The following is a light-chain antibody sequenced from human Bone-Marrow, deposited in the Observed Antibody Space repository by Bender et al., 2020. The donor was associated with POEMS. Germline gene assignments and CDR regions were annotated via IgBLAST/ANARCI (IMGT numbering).Light chain of an antibody. Sequence: SYELTQAPSVSVSPGQTATIICSADNVGDRSISWYQQMPDQSPVLAIFQDDKGRSGISEGFSGSKSGNRATLAIRGAQALDEADYYCQAWNSDTGVFGTGTMVTV. CDR2: QDD. CDR3: QAWNSDTGV. CDR1: NVGDRS. V-gene: IGLV3-1*01. J-gene: IGLJ1*01.